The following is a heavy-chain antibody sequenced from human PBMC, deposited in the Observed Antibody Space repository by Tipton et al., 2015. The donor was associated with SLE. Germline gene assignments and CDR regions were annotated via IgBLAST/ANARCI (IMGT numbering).Heavy chain of an antibody. CDR3: ARLTPWGYDY. Sequence: TLSLTCTVSGGSLTTRPWWTWVRQPPGKGLEWVGEVHHTGGNNYNPSLKSRVTISVDTSKNQFSLSLISVTAADTAVYYCARLTPWGYDYWGPGMLVTVSS. D-gene: IGHD7-27*01. V-gene: IGHV4-4*02. CDR2: VHHTGGN. J-gene: IGHJ4*02. CDR1: GGSLTTRPW.